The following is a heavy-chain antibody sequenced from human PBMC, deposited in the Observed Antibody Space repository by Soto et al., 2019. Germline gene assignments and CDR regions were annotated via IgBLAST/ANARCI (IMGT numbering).Heavy chain of an antibody. D-gene: IGHD3-16*01. V-gene: IGHV3-30*03. CDR1: GFNLNTYG. CDR2: ILYDGSNK. Sequence: GGSLRLSCVASGFNLNTYGIYWVRQAPGKGLQRVAQILYDGSNKHYADSVRGRFTITRDNSKNTVYLQMDSLRVDDTAMYYCVRDLALMADYWGQGTLVTVSS. CDR3: VRDLALMADY. J-gene: IGHJ4*02.